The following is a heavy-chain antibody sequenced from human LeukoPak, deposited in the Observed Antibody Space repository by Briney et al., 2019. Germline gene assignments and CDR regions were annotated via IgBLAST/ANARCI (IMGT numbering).Heavy chain of an antibody. J-gene: IGHJ1*01. CDR1: GYTFTGYY. CDR2: INPNSGGA. CDR3: ARDGVGYYDSSGYYYFQH. Sequence: ASVKVSCKASGYTFTGYYMHWVRQAPGQGLEWMGWINPNSGGANYAQKFQGRVTMTRDTSISTAYMELSRLRSDDTAVYYCARDGVGYYDSSGYYYFQHWGQGTLVTVSS. V-gene: IGHV1-2*02. D-gene: IGHD3-22*01.